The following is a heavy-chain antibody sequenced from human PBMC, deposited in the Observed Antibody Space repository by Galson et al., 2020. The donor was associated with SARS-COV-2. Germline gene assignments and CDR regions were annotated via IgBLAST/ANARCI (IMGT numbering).Heavy chain of an antibody. Sequence: HGESLKISCKGSGYSFTSYWISWVRQMPGKGLEWMGRIDPSDSYTNYSPSFQGHVTISADKSISTAYLQWSSLKASDTAMYYCARLAGGGHTTSSYYFDFWGQGTLVTVSS. V-gene: IGHV5-10-1*01. D-gene: IGHD6-6*01. J-gene: IGHJ4*02. CDR3: ARLAGGGHTTSSYYFDF. CDR2: IDPSDSYT. CDR1: GYSFTSYW.